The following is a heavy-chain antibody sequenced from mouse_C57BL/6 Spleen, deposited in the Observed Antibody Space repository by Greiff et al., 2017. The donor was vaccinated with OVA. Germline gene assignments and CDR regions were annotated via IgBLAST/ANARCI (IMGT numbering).Heavy chain of an antibody. CDR3: ARVTTVVATYYFDY. V-gene: IGHV1-82*01. J-gene: IGHJ2*01. CDR1: GYAFSSSW. CDR2: IYPGDGDT. Sequence: VQVVESGPELVKPGASVKISCKASGYAFSSSWMNWVKQRPGKGLEWIGRIYPGDGDTNYNGKFKGKATLTADKSSSTAYMQLSSLTSEDSAVYFCARVTTVVATYYFDYWGQGTTLTVSS. D-gene: IGHD1-1*01.